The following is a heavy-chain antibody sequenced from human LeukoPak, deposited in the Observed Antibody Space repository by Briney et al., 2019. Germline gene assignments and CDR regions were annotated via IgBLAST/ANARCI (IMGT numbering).Heavy chain of an antibody. V-gene: IGHV3-21*01. CDR1: GFTFSSYS. J-gene: IGHJ4*02. Sequence: PGGSLRLSCAASGFTFSSYSMNWVRQAPGKGLEWVSSISSSSRYIYYADSVKGRFTISRDNAKNSLYLQMNSLRAEDTAVYYCARDSDCSSTSCPSTGLDYWGQGTLVTVSS. CDR2: ISSSSRYI. CDR3: ARDSDCSSTSCPSTGLDY. D-gene: IGHD2-2*01.